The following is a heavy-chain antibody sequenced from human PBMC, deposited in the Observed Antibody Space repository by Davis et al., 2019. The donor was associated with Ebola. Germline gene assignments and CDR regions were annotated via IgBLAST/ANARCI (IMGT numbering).Heavy chain of an antibody. Sequence: PGGSLRLSCKGSGYSFTSYWISWVRQMPGKGLEWMGRIDPSDSYTNYSPSFQGHVTISADKSISTAYLQWSSLKASDTAMYYCASGDIVVVPAARSGSFPYYYYMDVWGKGTTVTVSS. CDR3: ASGDIVVVPAARSGSFPYYYYMDV. CDR1: GYSFTSYW. V-gene: IGHV5-10-1*01. J-gene: IGHJ6*03. D-gene: IGHD2-2*01. CDR2: IDPSDSYT.